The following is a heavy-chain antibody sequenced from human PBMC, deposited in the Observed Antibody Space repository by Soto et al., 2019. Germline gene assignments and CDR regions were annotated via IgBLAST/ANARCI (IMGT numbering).Heavy chain of an antibody. CDR1: GYTFTSYD. D-gene: IGHD5-12*01. Sequence: GASVKVSCKASGYTFTSYDINWVRQATGQGLEWMGWMNPNSGNTGYAQKFQGRVTMTRNTSTSTAYMELRSLRSDDTAVYYCARDIVATEDHNWFDPWGQGTLVTVSS. V-gene: IGHV1-8*01. CDR3: ARDIVATEDHNWFDP. J-gene: IGHJ5*02. CDR2: MNPNSGNT.